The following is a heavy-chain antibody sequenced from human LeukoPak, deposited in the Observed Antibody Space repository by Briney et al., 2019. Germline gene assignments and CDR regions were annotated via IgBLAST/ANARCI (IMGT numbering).Heavy chain of an antibody. Sequence: PGGSLRLSCAASGFTFSSYGMHWVRQAPGKGLEWVAVIWYDGSNKYYADSVKGRFTISRDNSRNTLYLQMNSLRVEDTAVYYCAKGTTTPYSYGLVDIWGQGTMVTVSS. CDR1: GFTFSSYG. D-gene: IGHD5-18*01. J-gene: IGHJ3*02. CDR2: IWYDGSNK. CDR3: AKGTTTPYSYGLVDI. V-gene: IGHV3-33*06.